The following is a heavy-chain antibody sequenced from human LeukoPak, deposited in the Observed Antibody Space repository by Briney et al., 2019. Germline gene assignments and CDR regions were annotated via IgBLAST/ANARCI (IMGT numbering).Heavy chain of an antibody. V-gene: IGHV3-23*01. CDR2: ISGSGTVT. Sequence: GGSLRLSCAASGFIFNNFAMSWVRQAPGKGLEWVSGISGSGTVTYYADSVKGRFTISRDNSKNTLFLHMTGLTAVDTAIYFCAKGEQWLIFTPVSWGQGTLVAVSS. J-gene: IGHJ5*02. CDR3: AKGEQWLIFTPVS. D-gene: IGHD6-19*01. CDR1: GFIFNNFA.